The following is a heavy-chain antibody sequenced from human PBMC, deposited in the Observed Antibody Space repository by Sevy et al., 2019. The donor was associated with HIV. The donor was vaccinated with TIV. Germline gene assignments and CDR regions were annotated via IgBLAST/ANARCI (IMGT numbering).Heavy chain of an antibody. V-gene: IGHV3-53*01. CDR3: ARALNYYGSGSHRRGDAFDI. J-gene: IGHJ3*02. D-gene: IGHD3-10*01. CDR1: GFTVSSNY. Sequence: GGSLRLSCAASGFTVSSNYMNWVRQAPGKGLEWVSVIYSGGSTYYADSVKGRFTISRDNSKNTLYLQMSSLRAEDTAVFYSARALNYYGSGSHRRGDAFDIWGQGTMVTVSS. CDR2: IYSGGST.